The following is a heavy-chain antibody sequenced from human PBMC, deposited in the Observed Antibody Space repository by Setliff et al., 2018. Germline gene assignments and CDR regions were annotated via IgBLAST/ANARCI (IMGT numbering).Heavy chain of an antibody. D-gene: IGHD3-22*01. J-gene: IGHJ4*02. V-gene: IGHV1-46*01. CDR3: ARGYYDSYARYYVVGDY. CDR2: INPGGGST. CDR1: GYTFTNHY. Sequence: WASVKVSCKASGYTFTNHYMHWVRQAPGQGLEWMGMINPGGGSTTYAQKFQGRVTMTRDTSTSTVYMVLSSLRSEDTAVYYCARGYYDSYARYYVVGDYWGQGTPVTVSS.